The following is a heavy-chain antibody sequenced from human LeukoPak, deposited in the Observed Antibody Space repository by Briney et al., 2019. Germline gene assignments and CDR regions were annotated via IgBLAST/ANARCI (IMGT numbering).Heavy chain of an antibody. D-gene: IGHD2-2*01. CDR1: GFTFSSYA. V-gene: IGHV3-23*01. J-gene: IGHJ4*02. CDR2: ISASGGST. CDR3: AKGLVPAAIRVVDY. Sequence: GGSLRLSCAASGFTFSSYAMSWVRQAPGKGLEWVSAISASGGSTYYADSVKGRFTISRDNSQNTLYLQVNSLRAEDTAVYYCAKGLVPAAIRVVDYWGEGTLVTVSS.